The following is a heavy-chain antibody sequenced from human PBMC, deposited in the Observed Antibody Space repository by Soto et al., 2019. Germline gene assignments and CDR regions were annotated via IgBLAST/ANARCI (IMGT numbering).Heavy chain of an antibody. CDR1: GFTFSSYA. CDR3: AREIGYSGGCWPLWGMDF. J-gene: IGHJ6*02. V-gene: IGHV3-64*01. D-gene: IGHD1-26*01. Sequence: EVQLVESGGGLVQPGGSLRLSCAASGFTFSSYAMHWVRQAPGKGLEYVSAISSNGGSTYYANSVKGRFTISRDNSKNALFLLRVSLRAEDMAVYYSAREIGYSGGCWPLWGMDFWGQVTTFTVSS. CDR2: ISSNGGST.